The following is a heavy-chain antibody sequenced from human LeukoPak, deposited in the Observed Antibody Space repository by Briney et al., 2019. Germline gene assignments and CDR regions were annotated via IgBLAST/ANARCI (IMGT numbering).Heavy chain of an antibody. D-gene: IGHD4-11*01. CDR2: IKGGGGDP. Sequence: GGPLSFPCAASGLTFRPYAMGWVRKAPGEGLEWVSSIKGGGGDPFYADSVRGRFTISRDKSKNTLYLQLNSLRAEDTAVYFCAQGGHDYNPFYYWGQGTLVTVSS. V-gene: IGHV3-23*01. CDR3: AQGGHDYNPFYY. CDR1: GLTFRPYA. J-gene: IGHJ4*02.